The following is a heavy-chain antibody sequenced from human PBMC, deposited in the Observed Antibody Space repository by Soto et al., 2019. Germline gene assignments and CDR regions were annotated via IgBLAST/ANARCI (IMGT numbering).Heavy chain of an antibody. J-gene: IGHJ4*02. CDR2: ISWNGGRI. V-gene: IGHV3-9*01. Sequence: GGSLRLSCAASGFTFEDFAMNWGRQAPGKGPEWVSRISWNGGRIDYADSVEGRFTISRDNAKNALYLQMNSLSPEDTALYFCAKIGSNYQYYFDSWGQGTLVTVSS. CDR3: AKIGSNYQYYFDS. CDR1: GFTFEDFA. D-gene: IGHD4-4*01.